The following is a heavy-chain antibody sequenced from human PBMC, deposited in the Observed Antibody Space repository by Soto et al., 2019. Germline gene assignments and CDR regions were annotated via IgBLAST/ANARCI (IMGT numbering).Heavy chain of an antibody. J-gene: IGHJ4*02. CDR2: ISGTGGST. V-gene: IGHV3-23*01. CDR1: GFTFTSYA. CDR3: AKEMTSGYYLFDY. D-gene: IGHD3-22*01. Sequence: GSLRLSCAASGFTFTSYAMSWVRQAPGKGLEWVSTISGTGGSTYYPDSVKGRFTISRDNSKNTVYLQMNSLRAEDAAVYYCAKEMTSGYYLFDYWGQGTLVTVSS.